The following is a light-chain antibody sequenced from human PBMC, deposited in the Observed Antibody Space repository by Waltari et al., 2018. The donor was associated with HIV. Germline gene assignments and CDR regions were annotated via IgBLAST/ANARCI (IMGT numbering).Light chain of an antibody. V-gene: IGLV1-40*01. CDR2: GNS. CDR1: SSNIGAGYD. CDR3: QSYDSSLSGWV. J-gene: IGLJ3*02. Sequence: QSVLTQPPSVSGAPGQRVTISCTGSSSNIGAGYDVNWYQQLPGTAPKLLIYGNSKRPSGVADRFSGSKSGTAASLAITGLQAEDEADYYCQSYDSSLSGWVFGGGTKLTVL.